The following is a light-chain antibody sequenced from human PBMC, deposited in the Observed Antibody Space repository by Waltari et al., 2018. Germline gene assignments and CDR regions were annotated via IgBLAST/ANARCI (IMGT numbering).Light chain of an antibody. CDR3: QQVNSYPLT. CDR2: AAS. Sequence: GDRVTITCRASQGISSYLVWYQQKPGEAPRLLIHAASSLQSGVPSRFSGSGSGTEFTLTISSLQPEDFATYYCQQVNSYPLTFGGGTKVEIK. J-gene: IGKJ4*01. CDR1: QGISSY. V-gene: IGKV1-9*01.